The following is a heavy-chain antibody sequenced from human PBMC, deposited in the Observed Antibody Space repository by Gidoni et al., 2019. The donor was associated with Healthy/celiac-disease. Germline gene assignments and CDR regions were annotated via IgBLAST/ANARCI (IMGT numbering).Heavy chain of an antibody. CDR1: GFTFSSYS. Sequence: EVQLVESGGGLVKPGGSLRLSCAASGFTFSSYSMNWVRQAPGKGLEWVSSISSSSSYIYYADSVKGRFTISRDNAKNSLYLQMNSLRAEDTAVYYCARLRFLEWLSPENYYFDYWGQGTLVTVSS. V-gene: IGHV3-21*01. CDR2: ISSSSSYI. CDR3: ARLRFLEWLSPENYYFDY. D-gene: IGHD3-3*01. J-gene: IGHJ4*02.